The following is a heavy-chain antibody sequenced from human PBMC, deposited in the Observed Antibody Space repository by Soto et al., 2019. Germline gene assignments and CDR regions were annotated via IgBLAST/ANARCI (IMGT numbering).Heavy chain of an antibody. D-gene: IGHD1-26*01. Sequence: GGSLRLSCAASGFTVSSNYMSWVRQAPGKGLEWVSVIYSGGSTYYADSVKGRFTISRHNSKNTLYLQMNSLRAEDTAVYYCARVSPATTPPPNYYYYYYMDVWGKGTTVTVSS. J-gene: IGHJ6*03. V-gene: IGHV3-53*04. CDR2: IYSGGST. CDR1: GFTVSSNY. CDR3: ARVSPATTPPPNYYYYYYMDV.